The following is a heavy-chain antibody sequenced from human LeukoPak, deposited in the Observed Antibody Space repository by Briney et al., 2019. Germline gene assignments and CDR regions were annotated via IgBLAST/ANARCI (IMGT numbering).Heavy chain of an antibody. Sequence: SETLSLTCTVSGGSISGYQWSWIRQPPGKGLEWIGYIYHSGSTNYNPSLKSRVTISVDTSKNQFSLRLNSVTAADTAVYYCARDQGAFYSRSWLDYWGQGTLVTVSS. CDR1: GGSISGYQ. CDR2: IYHSGST. J-gene: IGHJ4*02. D-gene: IGHD6-13*01. CDR3: ARDQGAFYSRSWLDY. V-gene: IGHV4-59*01.